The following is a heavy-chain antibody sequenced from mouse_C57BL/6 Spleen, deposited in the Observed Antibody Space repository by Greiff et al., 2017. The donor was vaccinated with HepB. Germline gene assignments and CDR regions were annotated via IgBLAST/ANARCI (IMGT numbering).Heavy chain of an antibody. Sequence: VQLKQSGPELVKPGASVKISCKASGYSFTGYYMNWVKQSPEKSLEWIGEINPSTGGTTYNQKFKAKATLTVDKSSSTAYMQLKSLTSEDSAVYYCARWGYGSSYETWFAYWGQGTLVTVSA. V-gene: IGHV1-42*01. CDR1: GYSFTGYY. CDR2: INPSTGGT. J-gene: IGHJ3*01. CDR3: ARWGYGSSYETWFAY. D-gene: IGHD1-1*01.